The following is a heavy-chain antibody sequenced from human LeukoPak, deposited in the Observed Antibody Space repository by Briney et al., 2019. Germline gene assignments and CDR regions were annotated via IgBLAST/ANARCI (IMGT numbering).Heavy chain of an antibody. CDR2: INHSGST. J-gene: IGHJ1*01. CDR1: GFTFSNYA. Sequence: PGGSLRLSCAASGFTFSNYAMSWIRQPPGKGLEWIGEINHSGSTNYNPSLKSRVTISVDTSKNQFSLKLSSVTAADTAVYYCARPTPRYSSSWYGYFQHWGQGTLVTVSS. D-gene: IGHD6-13*01. V-gene: IGHV4-34*01. CDR3: ARPTPRYSSSWYGYFQH.